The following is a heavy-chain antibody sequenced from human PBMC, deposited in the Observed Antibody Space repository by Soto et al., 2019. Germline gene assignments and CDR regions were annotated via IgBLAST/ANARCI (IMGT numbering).Heavy chain of an antibody. J-gene: IGHJ6*02. CDR2: LNPNSGSP. CDR3: ARDSISSGRSYGMDV. Sequence: APGKISCKAAGYTFPTYYIHWVRQANGQGLEWMGCLNPNSGSPNYAQKFQGRVTMTRATSISTAYMELSRLRSDDTAVYYCARDSISSGRSYGMDVWGQGTTVTV. CDR1: GYTFPTYY. V-gene: IGHV1-2*02. D-gene: IGHD6-19*01.